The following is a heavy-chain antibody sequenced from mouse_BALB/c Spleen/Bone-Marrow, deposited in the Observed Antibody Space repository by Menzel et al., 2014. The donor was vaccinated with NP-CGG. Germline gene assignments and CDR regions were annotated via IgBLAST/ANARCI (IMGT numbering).Heavy chain of an antibody. V-gene: IGHV14-3*02. Sequence: VQLQQSGAELVKPGASVKLSCTSSGFNIKDTYMHWVKQRPEQGLEWIGRIDPANGNTKYDPKFQGKATITADTSSNTAYLQLSRLTSEDTAVYYCARWGITTGFAYWGQGTLVTVSA. CDR3: ARWGITTGFAY. D-gene: IGHD2-4*01. J-gene: IGHJ3*01. CDR1: GFNIKDTY. CDR2: IDPANGNT.